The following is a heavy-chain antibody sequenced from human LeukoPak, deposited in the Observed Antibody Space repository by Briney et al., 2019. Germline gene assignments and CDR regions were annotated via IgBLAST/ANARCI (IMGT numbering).Heavy chain of an antibody. Sequence: ASVKVSCKASGYTFISYSISWVRQAPGQGLEWMGGIIPIFGTANYAQKFQGRVTITADESTSTAYMELSSLRSEDTAVYYCARNYYDSSGYYYPINFYYWGQGTLVTVSS. CDR3: ARNYYDSSGYYYPINFYY. V-gene: IGHV1-69*13. D-gene: IGHD3-22*01. CDR2: IIPIFGTA. CDR1: GYTFISYS. J-gene: IGHJ4*02.